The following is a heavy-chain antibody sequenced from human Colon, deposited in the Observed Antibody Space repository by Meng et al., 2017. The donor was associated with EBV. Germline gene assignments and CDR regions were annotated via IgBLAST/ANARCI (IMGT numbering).Heavy chain of an antibody. CDR1: GGSMSSGNYY. Sequence: QGPLREPGPGLVEPSQTLSLTCTVSGGSMSSGNYYWSWIRQPPGKGLEWIGYIHHSGSAYYNPSLKSRVSISVDTSKNQFSLNLNSMTAADTAVYYCASFDHIPRRNYFDYWGQGTLVTVSS. CDR2: IHHSGSA. V-gene: IGHV4-30-4*01. J-gene: IGHJ4*02. CDR3: ASFDHIPRRNYFDY. D-gene: IGHD2-21*01.